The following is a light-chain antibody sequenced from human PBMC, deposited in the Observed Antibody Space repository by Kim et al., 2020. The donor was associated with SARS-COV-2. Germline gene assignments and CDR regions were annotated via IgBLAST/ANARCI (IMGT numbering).Light chain of an antibody. V-gene: IGLV1-47*01. CDR2: RNN. CDR3: AAWDDILKGV. J-gene: IGLJ3*02. CDR1: NSNIVSNY. Sequence: PGQRVTISCSGGNSNIVSNYVFGYQQLPGTAPKPLTYRNNQRPSGVPDGFSGSKSGTSASLAISGLRSEDEADYYGAAWDDILKGVFGGGTQLTVL.